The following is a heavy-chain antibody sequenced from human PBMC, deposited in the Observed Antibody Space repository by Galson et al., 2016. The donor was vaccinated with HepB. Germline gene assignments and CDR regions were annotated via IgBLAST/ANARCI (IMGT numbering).Heavy chain of an antibody. V-gene: IGHV3-23*01. CDR1: GFTFSSYA. J-gene: IGHJ4*02. Sequence: SLRLSCAASGFTFSSYAMTWVRQAPGKGLQWVSAISATGGTTYYGESVKGRFTISRDNSKNTLYLQMNSLRAEDTAVYYCVKESPVRGNHFEYWGPGTLITVSS. CDR3: VKESPVRGNHFEY. CDR2: ISATGGTT. D-gene: IGHD3-16*01.